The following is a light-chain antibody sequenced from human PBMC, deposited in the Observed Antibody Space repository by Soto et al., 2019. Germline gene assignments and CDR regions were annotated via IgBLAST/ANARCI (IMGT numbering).Light chain of an antibody. J-gene: IGLJ2*01. CDR2: DNN. CDR3: GTWDSSLSAVV. V-gene: IGLV1-51*01. CDR1: SSNIGTYY. Sequence: QLVLTQPPSVSAAPGQKVAISCSGSSSNIGTYYVSWYKHVPGAAPKLLIYDNNERPSGIPDRFSGSKSGTSATLGITGLQTEDEADYHCGTWDSSLSAVVFGGGTKLTVL.